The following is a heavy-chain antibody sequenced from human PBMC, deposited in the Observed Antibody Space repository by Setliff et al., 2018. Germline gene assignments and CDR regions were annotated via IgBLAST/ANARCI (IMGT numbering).Heavy chain of an antibody. CDR2: ISRGGNTI. Sequence: GGSLRLSCSASGFTFGDYYMSWIRQAPGKGLEWVSYISRGGNTIYYADSVKGRFTISRDNAKNSLYLQMNSLRAEDTAVYYCARDRGSGSYFLRYFDYWGQGTLVTVSS. J-gene: IGHJ4*02. CDR3: ARDRGSGSYFLRYFDY. V-gene: IGHV3-11*04. CDR1: GFTFGDYY. D-gene: IGHD1-26*01.